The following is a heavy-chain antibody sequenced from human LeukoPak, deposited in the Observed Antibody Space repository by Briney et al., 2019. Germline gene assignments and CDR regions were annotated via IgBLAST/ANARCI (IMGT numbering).Heavy chain of an antibody. V-gene: IGHV3-64D*08. Sequence: GGSLRLSCSASGFAFGVFVIHWVRQAPGKGLEYVSSISENGDRTNHADSVKGRFTISRDNSKNTRYLQMTSLRVEDTAVYYCVKDLSGWYSFGYWGQGTLVTVSS. CDR3: VKDLSGWYSFGY. CDR1: GFAFGVFV. J-gene: IGHJ4*02. D-gene: IGHD6-19*01. CDR2: ISENGDRT.